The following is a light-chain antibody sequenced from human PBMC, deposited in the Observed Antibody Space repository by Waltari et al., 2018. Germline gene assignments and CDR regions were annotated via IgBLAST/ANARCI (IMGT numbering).Light chain of an antibody. V-gene: IGLV3-9*01. CDR2: RDS. CDR3: QVWDSNTAV. CDR1: NIGSKK. J-gene: IGLJ2*01. Sequence: SYELTQPLSVSVALGQTARLSWGGNNIGSKKVHGYQQKPGQAPVLVIYRDSNRPSGIPERFSGSNSGNTATLTISRAQAGDEADFYCQVWDSNTAVFGGGTKLTVL.